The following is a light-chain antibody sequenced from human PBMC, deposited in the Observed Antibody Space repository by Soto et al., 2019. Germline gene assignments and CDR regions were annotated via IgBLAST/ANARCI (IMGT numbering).Light chain of an antibody. J-gene: IGKJ1*01. CDR1: QVISGW. CDR3: QHYTAYSRM. CDR2: DAS. V-gene: IGKV1-5*01. Sequence: QMTQSPSTLSASVGDSVTITCWASQVISGWLAWYQQSPGKAPKLLIYDASSLKSGVPSRFSGSGSGTESTLTISSLQPADFATYYCQHYTAYSRMFGQGTKVDIK.